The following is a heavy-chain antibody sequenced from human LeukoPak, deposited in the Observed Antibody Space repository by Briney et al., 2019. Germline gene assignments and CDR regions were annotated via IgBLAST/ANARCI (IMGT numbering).Heavy chain of an antibody. V-gene: IGHV3-30-3*01. CDR1: GFTFSSYA. CDR2: ISYDGSNK. D-gene: IGHD3-16*01. Sequence: PGRSLRLSYAASGFTFSSYAMHWVRQAPGKGLEWVAVISYDGSNKYCADSVKGRFTISRDNSKNTLYLQMNSLRAEDTAVYYCARPQLGIGDAFDIWGQGTMVTVSS. CDR3: ARPQLGIGDAFDI. J-gene: IGHJ3*02.